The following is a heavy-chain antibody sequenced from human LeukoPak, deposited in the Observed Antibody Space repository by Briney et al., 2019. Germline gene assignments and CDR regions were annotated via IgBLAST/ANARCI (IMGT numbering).Heavy chain of an antibody. D-gene: IGHD1-26*01. CDR3: AKSGGYGLIDY. CDR1: GGSFSGYY. J-gene: IGHJ4*01. Sequence: SETLSLTCAVYGGSFSGYYWSWIRQPPGKGLEWIGEINHSGSTNYNPSLKSRVTISVDTSKNQVSLKLNSVTAADSAMYYCAKSGGYGLIDYWGQGTLVTVSS. V-gene: IGHV4-34*01. CDR2: INHSGST.